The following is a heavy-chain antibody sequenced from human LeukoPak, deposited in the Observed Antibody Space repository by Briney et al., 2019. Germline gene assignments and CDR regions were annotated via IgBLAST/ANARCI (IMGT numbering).Heavy chain of an antibody. CDR1: GYTFTSYA. V-gene: IGHV1-3*01. CDR2: INAGNGNT. CDR3: ATGSYGSGSSRPYYYYYGMDV. D-gene: IGHD3-10*01. Sequence: ASVKVSCKASGYTFTSYAMHWVRQAPGQRLEWMGWINAGNGNTKYSQKFQGRVTITRDTSASTAYMELSSLRSEDTAVYYCATGSYGSGSSRPYYYYYGMDVWGQGTTVTVSS. J-gene: IGHJ6*02.